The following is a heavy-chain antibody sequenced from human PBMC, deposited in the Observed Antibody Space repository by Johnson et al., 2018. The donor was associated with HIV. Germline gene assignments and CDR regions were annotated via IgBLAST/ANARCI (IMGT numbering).Heavy chain of an antibody. CDR2: INWNGDTT. Sequence: MLLVESGGGVVRPGGSLRLSCAASGFTFDDYGMSWVRQAPGKGLEWVSGINWNGDTTAYADSVKGRFTISRDNAKNSLYLQMNSLRAEDTALYYCSRALGTAVGAVDIWGQGTMVTVSS. CDR1: GFTFDDYG. CDR3: SRALGTAVGAVDI. V-gene: IGHV3-20*04. D-gene: IGHD4-23*01. J-gene: IGHJ3*02.